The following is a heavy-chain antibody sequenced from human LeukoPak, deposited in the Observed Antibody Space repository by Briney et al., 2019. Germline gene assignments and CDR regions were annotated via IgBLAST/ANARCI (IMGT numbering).Heavy chain of an antibody. V-gene: IGHV4-34*01. D-gene: IGHD3-10*01. Sequence: PSETLSLTCAVYGGSFSGYYWSWIRQPPGKGLEWIGEINHSGSTNYNPSLKSRVTISVDTSKNRFSLKLSSVTAADTAVYYCAREGYYGSGYPFDYWGQGTLVTVSS. CDR1: GGSFSGYY. CDR2: INHSGST. CDR3: AREGYYGSGYPFDY. J-gene: IGHJ4*02.